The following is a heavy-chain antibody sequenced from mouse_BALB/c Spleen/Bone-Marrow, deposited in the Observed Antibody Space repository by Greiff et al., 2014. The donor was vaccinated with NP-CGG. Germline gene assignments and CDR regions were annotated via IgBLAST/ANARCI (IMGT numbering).Heavy chain of an antibody. D-gene: IGHD1-1*01. CDR2: ISNGGGST. V-gene: IGHV5-12-2*01. CDR1: RFTFSSYT. CDR3: ARHGYYGSRAMDY. Sequence: EVQLVESGGGLVQPGGSLKLSCAASRFTFSSYTMSWVRQTPEKRLEWVAYISNGGGSTYYPDTVKGRFTISRDNAKNTLYLQMSSLKSEDTAMYYCARHGYYGSRAMDYWGQGTSVTVSS. J-gene: IGHJ4*01.